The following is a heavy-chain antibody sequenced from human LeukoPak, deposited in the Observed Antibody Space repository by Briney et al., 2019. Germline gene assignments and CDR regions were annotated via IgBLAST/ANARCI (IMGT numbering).Heavy chain of an antibody. CDR2: IKSDGSNT. CDR1: GFTFSSYW. CDR3: ARDYGSGTWTYYIDY. D-gene: IGHD3-10*01. J-gene: IGHJ4*02. Sequence: PGGSLRLSCAASGFTFSSYWMHWVRQAPGKGLVWVSRIKSDGSNTAYADSVKGRFTISRDNAKNTLYLQMNSLRAEDTAVYYCARDYGSGTWTYYIDYWGQGTLVTVSS. V-gene: IGHV3-74*01.